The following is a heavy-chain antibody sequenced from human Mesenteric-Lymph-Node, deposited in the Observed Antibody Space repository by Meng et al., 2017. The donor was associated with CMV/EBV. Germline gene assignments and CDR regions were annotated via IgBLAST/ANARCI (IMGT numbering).Heavy chain of an antibody. CDR3: TMLDGF. CDR2: MYHDGSFT. V-gene: IGHV3-74*01. CDR1: GFTFSGHW. Sequence: SLGLSCAASGFTFSGHWMHWVRQVPGEGLVWVSTMYHDGSFTSHADSVKGRFTISRDNVENRLYLQMNSLRAEDTAVYYCTMLDGFWGQGMLVTVSS. D-gene: IGHD3/OR15-3a*01. J-gene: IGHJ4*02.